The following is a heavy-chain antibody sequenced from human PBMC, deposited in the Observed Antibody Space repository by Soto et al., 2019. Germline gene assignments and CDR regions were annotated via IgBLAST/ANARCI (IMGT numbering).Heavy chain of an antibody. Sequence: PGESLKISCQGSGYTFTTYWVGWVRQRPGKGLDWMVNIYPGDSDVKYSPSFQGQVTIAVDKSISTAYLQWNSLKASDTAVYYCARQNYAGYGGYDSAFYXWGQGTLVTVSX. J-gene: IGHJ4*02. V-gene: IGHV5-51*01. CDR2: IYPGDSDV. CDR3: ARQNYAGYGGYDSAFYX. D-gene: IGHD5-12*01. CDR1: GYTFTTYW.